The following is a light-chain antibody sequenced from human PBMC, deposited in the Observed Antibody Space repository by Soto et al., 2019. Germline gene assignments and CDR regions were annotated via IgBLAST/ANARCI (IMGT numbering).Light chain of an antibody. CDR2: GAS. Sequence: EIVLTQSPGTLSLSPGERATLSCRASQSVSSSYLAWYQQKPGQAPRLLIYGASSRATGIPDRFSGSGSGTDFTLTISRLEPEYFAVYYCQQYGSSGWTFGQGTKVEIE. CDR3: QQYGSSGWT. V-gene: IGKV3-20*01. J-gene: IGKJ1*01. CDR1: QSVSSSY.